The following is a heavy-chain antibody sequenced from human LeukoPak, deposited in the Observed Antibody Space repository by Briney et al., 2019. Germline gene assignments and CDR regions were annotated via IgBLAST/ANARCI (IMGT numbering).Heavy chain of an antibody. CDR2: IYPGDSDT. CDR1: GYSFTTYW. CDR3: ARHTRYSSSSRVFDY. D-gene: IGHD6-6*01. J-gene: IGHJ4*02. Sequence: GESLKISCKGSGYSFTTYWIGWVRQMPGKGLEWMGIIYPGDSDTKYSPSFQGQVTISADKSINTAYLQWSSLKASDTAVYYCARHTRYSSSSRVFDYWGQGTLVTVSS. V-gene: IGHV5-51*01.